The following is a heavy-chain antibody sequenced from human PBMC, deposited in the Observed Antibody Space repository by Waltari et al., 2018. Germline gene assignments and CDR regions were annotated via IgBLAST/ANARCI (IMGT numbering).Heavy chain of an antibody. D-gene: IGHD3-10*01. J-gene: IGHJ6*02. V-gene: IGHV3-30*04. CDR3: ARSPLLRSGSWYYYYGMDV. Sequence: EWVAVISYDGSNKYYVDSVKGRFTISRDNSKNTLYLQMNSLRAEDTAVYYCARSPLLRSGSWYYYYGMDVWGQGTTVTVSS. CDR2: ISYDGSNK.